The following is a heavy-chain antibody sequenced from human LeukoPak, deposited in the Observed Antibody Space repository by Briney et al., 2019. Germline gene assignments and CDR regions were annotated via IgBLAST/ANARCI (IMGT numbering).Heavy chain of an antibody. CDR3: AKAHNREDEEWSFDY. V-gene: IGHV4-30-4*01. CDR1: GGSISSGDYY. J-gene: IGHJ4*02. D-gene: IGHD3-3*01. CDR2: IYYSGST. Sequence: SEILSLTCTVSGGSISSGDYYWSWIRQPPGKGLEWIGYIYYSGSTYYNPSLKSRVTISVDTSKNQFSLKLSSVTAADTAVYYCAKAHNREDEEWSFDYWGQGTLVTVSS.